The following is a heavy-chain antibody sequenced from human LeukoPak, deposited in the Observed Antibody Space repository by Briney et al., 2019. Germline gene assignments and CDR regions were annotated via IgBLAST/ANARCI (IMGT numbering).Heavy chain of an antibody. CDR1: GGTFSSYA. Sequence: GASVKVSCKASGGTFSSYAISWVRQAPGQGLEWMGGIIPIFGTANYAQKFQGRVTITTDESTSTAYMELSSLTSEDTAVYYCARVKRLPTVWFDPWGQGTLVTVSS. CDR2: IIPIFGTA. D-gene: IGHD6-25*01. V-gene: IGHV1-69*05. CDR3: ARVKRLPTVWFDP. J-gene: IGHJ5*02.